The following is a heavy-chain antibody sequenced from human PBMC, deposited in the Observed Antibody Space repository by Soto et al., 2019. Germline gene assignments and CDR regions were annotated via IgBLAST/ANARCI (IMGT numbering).Heavy chain of an antibody. CDR2: ISSSSSYI. J-gene: IGHJ5*01. D-gene: IGHD2-2*01. V-gene: IGHV3-21*01. CDR1: GFSFSNYG. CDR3: ARSDCTTASYYVVWFDP. Sequence: GGSLRLSCAASGFSFSNYGMNWVRQAPGKGLEWVSSISSSSSYISYADSVKGRFTISRDNAKNSVYLQMNSLRAEDTAVYYLARSDCTTASYYVVWFDPLGQGTLLTVSS.